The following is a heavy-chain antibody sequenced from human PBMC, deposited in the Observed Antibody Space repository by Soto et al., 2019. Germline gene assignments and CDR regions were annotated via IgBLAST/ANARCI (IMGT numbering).Heavy chain of an antibody. CDR3: ARGVGLYSNYDY. CDR2: INAGNGNT. J-gene: IGHJ4*02. V-gene: IGHV1-3*01. CDR1: GYTFTSYA. D-gene: IGHD2-2*02. Sequence: QVQLVQSGAEVKKPGASVKVSCKASGYTFTSYAMHWVRQAPGQRLEWMGWINAGNGNTKYSQKFQGRVTITRDTSASSAYMELSSLRSEDTAVYYCARGVGLYSNYDYWGQGTLVTVSS.